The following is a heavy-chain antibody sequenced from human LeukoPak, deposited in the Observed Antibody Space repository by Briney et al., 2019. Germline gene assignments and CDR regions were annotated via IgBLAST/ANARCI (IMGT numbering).Heavy chain of an antibody. D-gene: IGHD1-26*01. CDR2: ISSSSQYI. Sequence: PGGSLRLSCAASGFTFSSNDMNWVRQAPGRGLEWVSSISSSSQYIYYADSVKGRFTISRDDAKNSVFLQMNSLRAEDTAVYYCAKSGGYQTQVDWGQGTLVTVSS. CDR1: GFTFSSND. CDR3: AKSGGYQTQVD. J-gene: IGHJ4*02. V-gene: IGHV3-21*04.